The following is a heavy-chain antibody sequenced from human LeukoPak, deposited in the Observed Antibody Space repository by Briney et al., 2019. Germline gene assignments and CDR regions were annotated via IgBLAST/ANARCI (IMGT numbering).Heavy chain of an antibody. Sequence: SETLSLTCTVSGGSISSYYWSWIRQPPGKGLEWIGYIYYSGSTNYNPSLKSRVTISVDTSKNQFSLKLSSVTAADTAMYYCARGYAYCSSTSCSGGYYYMDVWGKGTTVTVSS. CDR3: ARGYAYCSSTSCSGGYYYMDV. CDR1: GGSISSYY. J-gene: IGHJ6*03. V-gene: IGHV4-59*08. CDR2: IYYSGST. D-gene: IGHD2-2*01.